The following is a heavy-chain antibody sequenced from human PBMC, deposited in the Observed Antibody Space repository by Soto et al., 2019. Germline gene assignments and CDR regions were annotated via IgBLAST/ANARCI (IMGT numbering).Heavy chain of an antibody. D-gene: IGHD3-22*01. CDR3: ARGGKGLLQPNWFDP. CDR1: GFNFSSYA. J-gene: IGHJ5*02. Sequence: GGYLRLSCAASGFNFSSYAMHWGRKAPGTGPEWVAVISYDGSIKYYADSVMGRLSISRDNSKNTLYLQMNSLRAEDTAVYYCARGGKGLLQPNWFDPWGQGNLVTVSS. CDR2: ISYDGSIK. V-gene: IGHV3-30-3*01.